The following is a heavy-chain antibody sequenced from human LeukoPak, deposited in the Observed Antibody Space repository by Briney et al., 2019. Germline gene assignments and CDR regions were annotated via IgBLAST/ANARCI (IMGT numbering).Heavy chain of an antibody. CDR2: IHYSGRT. CDR3: ATEVAPSDHYYYYGMDV. CDR1: GGSISSNY. V-gene: IGHV4-59*01. Sequence: SETLSLTCTVSGGSISSNYWSWVRQPPGKGLEWIGYIHYSGRTNYNPSLKSRVTISVDTSKDQFSLKLSSVTAADTAVYYCATEVAPSDHYYYYGMDVWGQGTTVTVSS. J-gene: IGHJ6*02. D-gene: IGHD5-12*01.